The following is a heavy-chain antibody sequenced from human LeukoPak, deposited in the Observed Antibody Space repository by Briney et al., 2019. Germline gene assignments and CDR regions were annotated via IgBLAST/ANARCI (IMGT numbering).Heavy chain of an antibody. CDR3: AINPIAIFGVVTTMDV. J-gene: IGHJ6*02. V-gene: IGHV1-69*04. CDR2: IIPILGIA. Sequence: SVKVSCKASGGTFSSYAISWVRQAPGQGLEWMGRIIPILGIANYAQKFQGRVTITADKSTSTAYMELSSLRSDDTAVYYCAINPIAIFGVVTTMDVWGQGTTVTVSS. D-gene: IGHD3-3*01. CDR1: GGTFSSYA.